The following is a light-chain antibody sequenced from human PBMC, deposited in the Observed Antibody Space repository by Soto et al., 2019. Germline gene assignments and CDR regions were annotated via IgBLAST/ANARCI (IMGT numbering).Light chain of an antibody. Sequence: QSALTQPPSASGSPGQSFTISCTGTSSDVGGYNYVSWYQQHPGKAPKLMIYEVSNRPSGVPDRFSGSKSSNTASLTVSGLQAEDEADYYCSSYAGSNTFVFGTGTKVTVL. CDR1: SSDVGGYNY. V-gene: IGLV2-8*01. CDR3: SSYAGSNTFV. CDR2: EVS. J-gene: IGLJ1*01.